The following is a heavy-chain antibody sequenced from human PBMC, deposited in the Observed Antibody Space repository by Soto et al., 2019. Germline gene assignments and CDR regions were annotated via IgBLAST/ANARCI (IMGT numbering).Heavy chain of an antibody. CDR1: GYSFTSYW. V-gene: IGHV5-51*01. CDR3: ARQGWQQLAQLFSGNWFDP. CDR2: IYPGDSDT. Sequence: GESLKISCKGSGYSFTSYWIGWVRQMPGKGLEWMGIIYPGDSDTRYSPSFQGQVTISADKSISTAYLQWSSLKASDTAMYYCARQGWQQLAQLFSGNWFDPWGQGTLVTVSS. J-gene: IGHJ5*02. D-gene: IGHD6-13*01.